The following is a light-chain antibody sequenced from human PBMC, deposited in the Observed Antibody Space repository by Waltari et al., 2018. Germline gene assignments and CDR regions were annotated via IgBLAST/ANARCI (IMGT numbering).Light chain of an antibody. J-gene: IGKJ2*01. CDR2: GAS. CDR1: QRVSSNY. Sequence: EIVLTQSPGTLSLSPGESATPSCSANQRVSSNYFAWYQKKAGQSPRLLIYGASNRASGVPDRFSGRVSGAEFTLTISRLDPEDFAVYYCQQYGTPQGYIFGQGTKVDI. CDR3: QQYGTPQGYI. V-gene: IGKV3-20*01.